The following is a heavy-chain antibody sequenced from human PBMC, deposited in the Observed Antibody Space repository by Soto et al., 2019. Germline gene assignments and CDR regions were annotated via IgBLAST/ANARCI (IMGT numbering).Heavy chain of an antibody. D-gene: IGHD6-13*01. V-gene: IGHV4-59*01. CDR1: GGSISSYY. J-gene: IGHJ5*02. CDR3: ARGQQLRPTLTFGP. CDR2: IYYRGST. Sequence: SETLSLTCTASGGSISSYYWSWIRQPLGKGLEWIGYIYYRGSTNYKPSLKSRVTISVDTSKNQFSLKLSSVTAADTAVYYCARGQQLRPTLTFGPWGQGTLVTVSS.